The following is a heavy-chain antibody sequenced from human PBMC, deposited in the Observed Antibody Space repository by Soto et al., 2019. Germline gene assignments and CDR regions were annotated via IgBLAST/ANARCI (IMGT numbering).Heavy chain of an antibody. J-gene: IGHJ3*02. CDR1: GGSISSGGYS. V-gene: IGHV4-30-2*01. Sequence: QLQLQESGSGLVKPSQTLSLTCAVSGGSISSGGYSWSWIRQPPGKGLEGIGYIYHSGSTYYNPSLKSRVTISVDRTKNQFALKLSSVTAGDTAVYYCARRPMIEGPPVGDAFDIWGQGTMVTVSS. CDR2: IYHSGST. CDR3: ARRPMIEGPPVGDAFDI. D-gene: IGHD3-22*01.